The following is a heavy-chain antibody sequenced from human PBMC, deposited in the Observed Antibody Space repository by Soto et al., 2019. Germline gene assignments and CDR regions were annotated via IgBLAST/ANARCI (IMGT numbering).Heavy chain of an antibody. Sequence: VQLVESGGGLVQPGGSLRLSCAASGFTVSEIYMSWVRQAPGKGLELVSVLYSNGATSYADSVRGRFTISRDHSKNPLYRQMNSLRVEDTAVYYCARAYQSDAYYYPNWFDPRGQGTLVTVSS. CDR1: GFTVSEIY. J-gene: IGHJ5*02. CDR2: LYSNGAT. V-gene: IGHV3-66*01. CDR3: ARAYQSDAYYYPNWFDP. D-gene: IGHD3-22*01.